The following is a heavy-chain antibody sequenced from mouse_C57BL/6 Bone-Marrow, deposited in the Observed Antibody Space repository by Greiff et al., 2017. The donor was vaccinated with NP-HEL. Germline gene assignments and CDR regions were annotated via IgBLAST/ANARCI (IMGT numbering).Heavy chain of an antibody. CDR3: ARENWDYFDY. Sequence: QVQLQQPGAELVRPGTSVKLSCKASGYTFTGYWMHWVKQRPGQGLEWIGVIDPSDSYTNYNQKFKGKATLTVDTSSSTADLQLSSLTSEDSAVYYCARENWDYFDYWGQGTTLTVSS. CDR1: GYTFTGYW. J-gene: IGHJ2*01. D-gene: IGHD4-1*01. CDR2: IDPSDSYT. V-gene: IGHV1-59*01.